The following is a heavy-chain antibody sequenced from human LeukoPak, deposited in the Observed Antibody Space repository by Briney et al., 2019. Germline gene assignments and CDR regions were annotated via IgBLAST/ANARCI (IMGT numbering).Heavy chain of an antibody. CDR1: GASVSGSPYY. CDR3: ARDADY. Sequence: SSETLSLTCTVSGASVSGSPYYWGWIRQPPGKGLEWIGSIYSSGSTYYNASLQSRVTISVDTSKNHFSLRLTSVTAADTAVYYCARDADYWGQGTMVSVSS. J-gene: IGHJ4*02. V-gene: IGHV4-39*07. CDR2: IYSSGST.